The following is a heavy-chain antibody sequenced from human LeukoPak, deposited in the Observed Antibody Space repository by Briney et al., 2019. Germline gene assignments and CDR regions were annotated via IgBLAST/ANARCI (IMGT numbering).Heavy chain of an antibody. Sequence: GGSLRLSCAASGFTFSSYSMNWVRQTPGKGLEWVSSISSSSYIYYADSMKGRFTISRDNAKNSLYLQVNSLRAEDTAVYYCARSFMPLIVVYFDNWGQGTLVSVSS. J-gene: IGHJ4*02. CDR3: ARSFMPLIVVYFDN. V-gene: IGHV3-21*01. D-gene: IGHD3-22*01. CDR2: ISSSSYI. CDR1: GFTFSSYS.